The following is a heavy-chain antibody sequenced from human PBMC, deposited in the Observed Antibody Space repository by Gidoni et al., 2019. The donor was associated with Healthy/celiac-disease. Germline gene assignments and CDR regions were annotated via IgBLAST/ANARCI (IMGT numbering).Heavy chain of an antibody. CDR2: IKSKTDGGTT. CDR1: GFAFSNAW. V-gene: IGHV3-15*07. Sequence: EVQLVESGGGLVKPGASLRPSCAASGFAFSNAWLNWVRQAPGKGLEWVGRIKSKTDGGTTDYAAPVKGRFTISRDDSKNTLYLQMNSLKTEDTAVYYCTTEGGDDSSGYYVDDYWGQGTLVTVSS. D-gene: IGHD3-22*01. J-gene: IGHJ4*02. CDR3: TTEGGDDSSGYYVDDY.